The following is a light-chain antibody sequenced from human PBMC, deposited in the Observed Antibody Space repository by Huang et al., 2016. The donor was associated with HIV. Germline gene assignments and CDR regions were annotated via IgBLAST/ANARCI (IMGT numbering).Light chain of an antibody. CDR1: QSVLYRSNNKKY. CDR3: QQYYSNPLT. V-gene: IGKV4-1*01. CDR2: WAS. J-gene: IGKJ4*01. Sequence: DIVMTQSPDSLAVSLGERATINCKSSQSVLYRSNNKKYFAWYQQKPGQPPKLLIYWASTRESGVPGRFSGSGSGTDFTLTIRSLQAEDVAVYYCQQYYSNPLTFGGGTKVEIK.